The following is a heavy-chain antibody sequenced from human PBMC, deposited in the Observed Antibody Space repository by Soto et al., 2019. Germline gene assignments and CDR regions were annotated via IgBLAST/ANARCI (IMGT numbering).Heavy chain of an antibody. V-gene: IGHV4-31*03. Sequence: QVQLQESGPGLVKPSQTLSLTCRASGGSIDSPTYYWSWIRQHPGKGLEWIGYIYHSGSAYYNPSLKSRVTISIDTSKNEFSLKLSSVTVADTAVYYCARDRISAAGYFDYWGQGTLVTVSS. J-gene: IGHJ4*02. CDR1: GGSIDSPTYY. D-gene: IGHD6-13*01. CDR3: ARDRISAAGYFDY. CDR2: IYHSGSA.